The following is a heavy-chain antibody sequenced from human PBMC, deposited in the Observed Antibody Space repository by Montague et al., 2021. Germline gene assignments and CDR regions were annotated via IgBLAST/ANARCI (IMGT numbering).Heavy chain of an antibody. D-gene: IGHD6-19*01. V-gene: IGHV4-34*01. Sequence: SETLSLTCAVYGGSLSGYIWNWIRQPQGRDLEWIGQISHTGSTSYNPSLKSRVTMSVDTSENHVSLRLSSVTAADTAVYYCTRGEVAVTGIDYWGQGAPVTVSS. CDR1: GGSLSGYI. CDR2: ISHTGST. CDR3: TRGEVAVTGIDY. J-gene: IGHJ4*02.